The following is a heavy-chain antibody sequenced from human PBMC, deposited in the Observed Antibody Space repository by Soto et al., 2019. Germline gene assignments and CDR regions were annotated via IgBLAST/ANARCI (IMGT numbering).Heavy chain of an antibody. CDR2: ISAYNGNT. Sequence: ASVKVSCKASGYTFTSYGISWVRQAPGQGLEWMGWISAYNGNTNYAQKLQGRVTMTTDTSTSTAYMELRSLRSDDTAVYYDILTGYSPRYYGMDVWGQGTTVTVSS. V-gene: IGHV1-18*01. J-gene: IGHJ6*02. CDR3: ILTGYSPRYYGMDV. CDR1: GYTFTSYG. D-gene: IGHD3-9*01.